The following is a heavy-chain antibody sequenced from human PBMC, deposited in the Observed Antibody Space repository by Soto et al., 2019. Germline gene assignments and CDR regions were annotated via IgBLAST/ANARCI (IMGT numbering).Heavy chain of an antibody. CDR2: IVSDGSAI. J-gene: IGHJ3*02. CDR1: GFPFSFYG. D-gene: IGHD3-3*02. Sequence: PGGSLRLSCAVCGFPFSFYGFHWVRQSPGKGLEWLGVIVSDGSAIYHADSLEGRFFISRDNSKDILYLQMNSLRVEETAVYYCARDDAFGNENGFDMWGQGTMVTVSS. CDR3: ARDDAFGNENGFDM. V-gene: IGHV3-33*01.